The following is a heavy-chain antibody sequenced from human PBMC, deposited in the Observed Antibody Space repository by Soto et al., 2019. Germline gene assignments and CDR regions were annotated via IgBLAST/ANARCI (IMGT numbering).Heavy chain of an antibody. CDR1: GGTFSSYA. CDR2: IIPIFGTA. Sequence: SVKVSCKASGGTFSSYAISWVRQAPGQGLEWMGGIIPIFGTANYAQKFQGRVTITADESTSTAYMELSSLRSEDTAVYYCARGGDIVVVPAAAKWKYYFDYWGQGTLVTVPS. CDR3: ARGGDIVVVPAAAKWKYYFDY. D-gene: IGHD2-2*01. V-gene: IGHV1-69*13. J-gene: IGHJ4*02.